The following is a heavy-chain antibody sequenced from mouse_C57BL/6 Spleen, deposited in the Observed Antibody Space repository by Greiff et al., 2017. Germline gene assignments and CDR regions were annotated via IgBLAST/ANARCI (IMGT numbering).Heavy chain of an antibody. Sequence: QVQLQQSGPELVKPGASVKISCKASGYAFSSSWMNWVKQRPGKGLEWIGRIYPGDGDTNYNGKCKGKATLTADKSSSTAYMQVSSLTSEYSAVYFCARRTAQAIDYWGQGTTLTVSS. CDR2: IYPGDGDT. CDR3: ARRTAQAIDY. J-gene: IGHJ2*01. D-gene: IGHD3-2*02. CDR1: GYAFSSSW. V-gene: IGHV1-82*01.